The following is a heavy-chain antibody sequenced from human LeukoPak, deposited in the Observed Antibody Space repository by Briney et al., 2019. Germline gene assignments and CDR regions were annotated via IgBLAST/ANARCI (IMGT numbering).Heavy chain of an antibody. CDR3: ARAESGYYSYYYYYGMDV. Sequence: ASVKVSCKASGYTFTSYDINWVRQATGQGLEWTGWMNPNSGNTGYAQKFQGRVTMTRNTSISTAYMELSSLRSEDTAVYYCARAESGYYSYYYYYGMDVWGQGTTVTVSS. V-gene: IGHV1-8*01. D-gene: IGHD3-3*01. CDR2: MNPNSGNT. CDR1: GYTFTSYD. J-gene: IGHJ6*02.